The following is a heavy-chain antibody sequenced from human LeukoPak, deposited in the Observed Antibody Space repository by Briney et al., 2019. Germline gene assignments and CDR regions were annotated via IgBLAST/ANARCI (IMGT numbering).Heavy chain of an antibody. Sequence: PSETLSLTCTVSGGSISSGGFYWSWIRQHPGKGLEWIGHIYYSGSTYYNPSLKSRVTISVDTSKNQFSLKLSSVTAADTAVYYCARFVDIVAQFDPWGQGTLVTVSS. CDR2: IYYSGST. CDR1: GGSISSGGFY. J-gene: IGHJ5*02. CDR3: ARFVDIVAQFDP. V-gene: IGHV4-31*03. D-gene: IGHD5-12*01.